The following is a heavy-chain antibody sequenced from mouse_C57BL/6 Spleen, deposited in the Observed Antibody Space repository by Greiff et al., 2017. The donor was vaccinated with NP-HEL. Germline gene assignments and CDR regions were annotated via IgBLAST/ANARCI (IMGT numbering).Heavy chain of an antibody. J-gene: IGHJ4*01. D-gene: IGHD5-2*01. CDR1: GYTFTSYW. CDR2: IDPSDSYT. V-gene: IGHV1-50*01. Sequence: QVQLQQPGAELVKPGASVKLSCKASGYTFTSYWMQWVKQRPGQGLEWIGEIDPSDSYTNYTQKFKGKATLTLDTSSSTAYMQLSSLTSEDSAVYYCARREYPYAMDYWGQGTSVTVSS. CDR3: ARREYPYAMDY.